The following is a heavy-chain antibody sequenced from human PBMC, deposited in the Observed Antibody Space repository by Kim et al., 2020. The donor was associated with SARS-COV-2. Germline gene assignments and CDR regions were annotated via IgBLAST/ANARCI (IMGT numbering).Heavy chain of an antibody. Sequence: GGSLRLSCAASGFTFSSYAMHWVRQAPGKGLEWVAVISYDGSNEYYADSVKGRFTISRDNSKNTLYLQMNSLRAEDTAVYYCAREGVFGIYYYGMDVWGQGTTVTVSS. D-gene: IGHD3-10*01. CDR3: AREGVFGIYYYGMDV. CDR2: ISYDGSNE. CDR1: GFTFSSYA. J-gene: IGHJ6*02. V-gene: IGHV3-30-3*01.